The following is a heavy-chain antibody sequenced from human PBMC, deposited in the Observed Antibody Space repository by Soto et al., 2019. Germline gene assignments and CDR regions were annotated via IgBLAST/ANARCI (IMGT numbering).Heavy chain of an antibody. Sequence: QVQLVESGGGVVQPGRSLRLSCAASGFTFNSYGMHWVRQAPGKGLEWVALISDDGSNKYYGDSVKGRFTISRDNSKNTLSLQMNSLRAEDTAVYYCAKDSGFLEWKIIDYWGQATLVTVSS. CDR1: GFTFNSYG. V-gene: IGHV3-30*18. J-gene: IGHJ4*02. CDR3: AKDSGFLEWKIIDY. CDR2: ISDDGSNK. D-gene: IGHD3-3*01.